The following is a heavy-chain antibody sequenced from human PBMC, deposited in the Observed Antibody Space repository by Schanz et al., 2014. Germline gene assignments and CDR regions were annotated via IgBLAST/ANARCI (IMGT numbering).Heavy chain of an antibody. CDR3: ARPSDSSWYMDV. CDR1: GFTVNNYA. D-gene: IGHD2-21*02. Sequence: EVQLLESGGGLVQPGGSLRLSCTVSGFTVNNYAMNWVRQAPGRGLEWVSAINGNGGITYYADPVKGRFTISRDNSKNTLYLQMKSLRVEDTAVYYCARPSDSSWYMDVWGKGTTVTGSS. CDR2: INGNGGIT. V-gene: IGHV3-23*01. J-gene: IGHJ6*03.